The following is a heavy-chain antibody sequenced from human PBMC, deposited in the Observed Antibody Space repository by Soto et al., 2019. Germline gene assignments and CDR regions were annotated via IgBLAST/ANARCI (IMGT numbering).Heavy chain of an antibody. J-gene: IGHJ3*02. D-gene: IGHD5-18*01. V-gene: IGHV3-64D*06. CDR2: ISSNGGST. Sequence: EVQLVESGGGLVQPGGSLRLSCSASGFTFSSYAMHWVRQAPGKGLEYVSAISSNGGSTYYADSVKGRFTISRDNSKNTLYLQMSSLRAEDTALYYCVKQDGYSYAFDIWGQGTMVTVSS. CDR1: GFTFSSYA. CDR3: VKQDGYSYAFDI.